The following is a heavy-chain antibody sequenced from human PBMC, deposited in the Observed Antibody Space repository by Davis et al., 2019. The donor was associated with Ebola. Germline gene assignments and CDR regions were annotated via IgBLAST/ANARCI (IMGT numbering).Heavy chain of an antibody. V-gene: IGHV3-33*01. CDR3: ATTPQYSSGQNKPFDY. CDR2: IWDDGSNK. J-gene: IGHJ4*02. D-gene: IGHD6-19*01. CDR1: GFTLSGYD. Sequence: GGSLRLSYAASGFTLSGYDMNWVRQAPGKGLQWVAVIWDDGSNKYYADSVKGRFTISRDNSKNTLYLQMNSLRAEDTAVYYCATTPQYSSGQNKPFDYWGQGTLVTVSS.